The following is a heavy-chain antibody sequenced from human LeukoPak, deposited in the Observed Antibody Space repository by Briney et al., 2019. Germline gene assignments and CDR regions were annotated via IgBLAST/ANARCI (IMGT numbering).Heavy chain of an antibody. CDR3: AKNRGAGSHYYYHMNV. V-gene: IGHV3-30-3*02. D-gene: IGHD1-26*01. J-gene: IGHJ6*03. CDR2: ISYDGSNK. Sequence: GGSLRLSCAASGFTFSSYAMHWVRQAPGKGLEWVAVISYDGSNKYYADSVKGRFTTSRDNSKNTLYLQLNSLRVEDTAVYYCAKNRGAGSHYYYHMNVWGKGTTVTVSS. CDR1: GFTFSSYA.